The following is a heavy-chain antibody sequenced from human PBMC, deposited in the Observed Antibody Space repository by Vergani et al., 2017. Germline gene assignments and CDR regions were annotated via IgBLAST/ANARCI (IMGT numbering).Heavy chain of an antibody. CDR1: GFTFSTYA. D-gene: IGHD3-22*01. J-gene: IGHJ4*02. Sequence: EVQLLESGGGLVQPGGSLRLSCAASGFTFSTYAMTWVRQAPGTGLEWVSTISSDGGSTYYEDSVKGRFTISRDNSKNTLSLQMNTLTAEDTAIYYCAGPQGTSAYYYGGFDYWGQGILVTVSS. CDR2: ISSDGGST. V-gene: IGHV3-23*01. CDR3: AGPQGTSAYYYGGFDY.